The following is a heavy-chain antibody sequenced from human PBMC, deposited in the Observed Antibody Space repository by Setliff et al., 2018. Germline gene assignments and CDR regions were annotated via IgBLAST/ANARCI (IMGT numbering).Heavy chain of an antibody. CDR3: ARTPAAGTGDAFDI. D-gene: IGHD6-13*01. Sequence: PSETLSLPCTVSGGSGDYYWSWIRQPPGKGLEWIGYISNSGSTYYKSSLKSRLTISIDTSKSQFSLKLGSVTAADTAMYYCARTPAAGTGDAFDIWGQGTMVTVSS. J-gene: IGHJ3*02. CDR2: ISNSGST. CDR1: GGSGDYY. V-gene: IGHV4-30-4*08.